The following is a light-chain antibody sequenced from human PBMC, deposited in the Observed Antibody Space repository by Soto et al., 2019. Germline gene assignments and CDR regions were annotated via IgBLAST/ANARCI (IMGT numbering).Light chain of an antibody. CDR1: QSTLSSANNKNH. CDR3: QKYDTAPLT. CDR2: WAS. Sequence: IVMTQTPDSLAVSLGERATINCKSSQSTLSSANNKNHLAWYQHKVGQPPRLXIYWASTRESGVPDRFSGSGSGTDFTLTITSLQPEDIATYFCQKYDTAPLTFGGGTKVDIK. J-gene: IGKJ4*01. V-gene: IGKV4-1*01.